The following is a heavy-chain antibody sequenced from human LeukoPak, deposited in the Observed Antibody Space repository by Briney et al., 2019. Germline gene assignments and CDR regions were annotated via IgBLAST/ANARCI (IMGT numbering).Heavy chain of an antibody. D-gene: IGHD6-13*01. CDR1: GFTFSSYS. CDR2: ISADGRDK. Sequence: PSGGSLRLSCTASGFTFSSYSMNWVRQAPGKGLEWVAVISADGRDKYYIDSVRGRFTISRDNSKTTVFLQMNSLEVEDTAVYYCATPLTPKWSSSWYSGHFDYWGQGALVTVPS. CDR3: ATPLTPKWSSSWYSGHFDY. J-gene: IGHJ4*02. V-gene: IGHV3-30*03.